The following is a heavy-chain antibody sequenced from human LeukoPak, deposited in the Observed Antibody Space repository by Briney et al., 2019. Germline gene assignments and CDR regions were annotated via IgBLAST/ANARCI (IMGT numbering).Heavy chain of an antibody. CDR2: INTDGSST. CDR3: VRGGESTWS. D-gene: IGHD2-15*01. J-gene: IGHJ5*02. CDR1: GFTFSNHW. V-gene: IGHV3-74*01. Sequence: GGSLRLSCAASGFTFSNHWMNWDRQAPGKGLVWVSRINTDGSSTTYADSVKGRFTISRDDAKNTLYLQMNSLRAEDTAVYYCVRGGESTWSWGQGTLVTVSS.